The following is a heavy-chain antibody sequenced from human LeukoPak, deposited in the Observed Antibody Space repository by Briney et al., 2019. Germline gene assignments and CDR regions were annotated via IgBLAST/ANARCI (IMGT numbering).Heavy chain of an antibody. J-gene: IGHJ4*02. Sequence: PGGSLRLSCAASGFTLSSYGMHWVRQAPGKGLEWVAVIWYDGSYTYYAESVKGRFTISRDNSRNTLYLQMSSLRAEDTAVYYCAKPTSGDGSFLIDYWGQGTLVTVSS. CDR2: IWYDGSYT. CDR1: GFTLSSYG. D-gene: IGHD1-26*01. CDR3: AKPTSGDGSFLIDY. V-gene: IGHV3-33*03.